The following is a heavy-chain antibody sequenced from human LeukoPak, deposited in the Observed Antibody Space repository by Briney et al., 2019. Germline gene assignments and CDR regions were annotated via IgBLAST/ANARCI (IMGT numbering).Heavy chain of an antibody. CDR2: IYHSGST. CDR1: GGSISSSNW. D-gene: IGHD3-3*01. Sequence: PSGTLSLTCAVSGGSISSSNWWSWVRQPPGRGLEWIGEIYHSGSTNYNPSLKSRVTISVDKSKNQFSLKLSSVTAADTAVYYCARATGNEYYDFWSGYSNWFDPWGQGTLVTVSS. CDR3: ARATGNEYYDFWSGYSNWFDP. J-gene: IGHJ5*02. V-gene: IGHV4-4*02.